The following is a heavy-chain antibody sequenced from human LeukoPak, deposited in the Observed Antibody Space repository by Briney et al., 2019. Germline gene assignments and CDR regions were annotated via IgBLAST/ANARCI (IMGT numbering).Heavy chain of an antibody. CDR3: ASGYDWGLY. D-gene: IGHD5-12*01. Sequence: ASVKVSFKASGYTFSDYYMHWVRQAPGQGLEWMGWINPNSGGADYGQKYQGRVTMTRDTSISTAYMELSRLTSDDTAIYYCASGYDWGLYWGQGTLVTVSS. J-gene: IGHJ4*02. CDR2: INPNSGGA. V-gene: IGHV1-2*02. CDR1: GYTFSDYY.